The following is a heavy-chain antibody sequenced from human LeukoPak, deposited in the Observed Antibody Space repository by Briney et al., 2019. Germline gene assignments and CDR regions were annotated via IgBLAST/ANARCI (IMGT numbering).Heavy chain of an antibody. D-gene: IGHD2-8*01. Sequence: GGSLRLSCAASGFTFSSYGMHWVRQAPGKGLEWVAIIYYDGSNKYYADSVKGRFTISRDNSKNTLFLQMNSLRAEDTAVYYCAGVGNNGAVDAFDIWGQGTMVTASS. CDR2: IYYDGSNK. J-gene: IGHJ3*02. V-gene: IGHV3-33*08. CDR1: GFTFSSYG. CDR3: AGVGNNGAVDAFDI.